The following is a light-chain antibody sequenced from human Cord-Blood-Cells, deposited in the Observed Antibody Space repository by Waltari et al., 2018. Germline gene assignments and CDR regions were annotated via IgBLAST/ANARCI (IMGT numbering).Light chain of an antibody. J-gene: IGKJ4*01. CDR1: QSLLHSYGTTF. V-gene: IGKV2-29*02. Sequence: IVITQAPLALSVTPGQPASISCKSSQSLLHSYGTTFVYWYLQKPRQSPQLLIYEVSSRFAGVPVRFSGSGLGTDFTLKISRVEAEDDGVYYCMQGIHLQVTFGGGTKVEIK. CDR2: EVS. CDR3: MQGIHLQVT.